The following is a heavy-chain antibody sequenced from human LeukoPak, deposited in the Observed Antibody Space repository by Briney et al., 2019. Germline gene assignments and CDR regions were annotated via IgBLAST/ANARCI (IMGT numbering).Heavy chain of an antibody. Sequence: SETLSLTRTVSGGSISSYYWSWIRQPPGKGLEWIGYIYYSGSTSYNPSLKSRVTISVDTSKNQFSLKLSSVTAADTAVYYCARTKPGAVPGDFDYWGQGTLVTVSS. V-gene: IGHV4-59*01. CDR3: ARTKPGAVPGDFDY. CDR2: IYYSGST. CDR1: GGSISSYY. J-gene: IGHJ4*02. D-gene: IGHD6-19*01.